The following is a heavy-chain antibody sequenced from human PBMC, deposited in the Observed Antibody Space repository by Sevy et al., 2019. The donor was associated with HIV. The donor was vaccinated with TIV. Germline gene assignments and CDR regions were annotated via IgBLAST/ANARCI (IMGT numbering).Heavy chain of an antibody. D-gene: IGHD3-22*01. V-gene: IGHV3-7*01. J-gene: IGHJ4*02. CDR2: IKQEGSEK. CDR3: ARATDYYDSSGYSY. Sequence: GGSLRLSCAASGFTFSSYWMSWVRQAPGKGLEWVANIKQEGSEKKYVDSVKGRFTISRDNAKNELYLQMNSLRAGDTAVYYCARATDYYDSSGYSYWGQGTLVTVSS. CDR1: GFTFSSYW.